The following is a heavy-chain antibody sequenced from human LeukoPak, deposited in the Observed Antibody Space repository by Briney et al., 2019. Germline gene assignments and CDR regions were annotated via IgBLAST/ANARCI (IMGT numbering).Heavy chain of an antibody. CDR3: ATPLDYYDSSGYHQGGD. CDR2: IKEDGTNK. V-gene: IGHV3-7*03. D-gene: IGHD3-22*01. CDR1: GFTFSRHW. Sequence: GGSLRLSCAASGFTFSRHWMTWVRQAPGKGLEWVANIKEDGTNKNNVDSVKGRFTISRDNAKNSLYLQMNSLRAEDTAVYYCATPLDYYDSSGYHQGGDWGQGTLVTVSS. J-gene: IGHJ4*02.